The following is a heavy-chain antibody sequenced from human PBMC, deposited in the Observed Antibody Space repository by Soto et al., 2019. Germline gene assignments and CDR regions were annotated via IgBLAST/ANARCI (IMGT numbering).Heavy chain of an antibody. CDR3: TCEVASGY. CDR2: ISRDGGTK. CDR1: GFTVSTYG. J-gene: IGHJ4*02. Sequence: QVHLVESGGGVVQPGRSLRLSCAVSGFTVSTYGMHWVRQAPGKGLEWVAVISRDGGTKYYADSVKGRFTISRDNSRNTLFLEMNSLRCDDMAVYYCTCEVASGYWGQGTLVTVSS. V-gene: IGHV3-30*03. D-gene: IGHD2-21*01.